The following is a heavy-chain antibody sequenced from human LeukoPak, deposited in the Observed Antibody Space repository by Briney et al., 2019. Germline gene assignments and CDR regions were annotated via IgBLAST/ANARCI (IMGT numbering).Heavy chain of an antibody. CDR3: ARRLDVAGGWFDL. V-gene: IGHV4-39*01. CDR1: GGSISSSGYP. J-gene: IGHJ5*02. D-gene: IGHD6-19*01. CDR2: ISYSGST. Sequence: SETLSLTCTVSGGSISSSGYPWGWIRQAPGKGLEWIGTISYSGSTYHNPSLKSRVSISVDSSKNQFSLRLSSVTAADTAVYYCARRLDVAGGWFDLWGQGTLVTVSS.